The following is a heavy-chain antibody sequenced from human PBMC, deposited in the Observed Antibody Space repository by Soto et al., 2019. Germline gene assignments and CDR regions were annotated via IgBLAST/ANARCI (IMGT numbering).Heavy chain of an antibody. CDR1: GFSFSADGVG. Sequence: QITLKESGPTLVKPTQTLTLTCIFSGFSFSADGVGVGWIRQPPGKALEWLALIYWDDDTRYRPSLNSRLTITKDSSKNQVVLTLTNMAPVDTATYYCAPAFGGTSWPNAAFDVWGQGTVVNVSS. CDR3: APAFGGTSWPNAAFDV. V-gene: IGHV2-5*02. CDR2: IYWDDDT. D-gene: IGHD3-16*01. J-gene: IGHJ3*01.